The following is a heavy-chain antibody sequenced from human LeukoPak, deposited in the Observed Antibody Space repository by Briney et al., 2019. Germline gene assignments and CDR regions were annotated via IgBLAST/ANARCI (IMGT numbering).Heavy chain of an antibody. J-gene: IGHJ4*02. CDR2: INPNSGGT. D-gene: IGHD3-10*01. CDR1: GYTFTGYY. Sequence: GESLKVSCKASGYTFTGYYMHWVRQAPGQGLEWMGWINPNSGGTNYAQKFQGWVTMTRDTSISTAYMELSRLRSDDTAVYYCVRGDPYGSGSYYFDYWGQGTLVTVSS. V-gene: IGHV1-2*04. CDR3: VRGDPYGSGSYYFDY.